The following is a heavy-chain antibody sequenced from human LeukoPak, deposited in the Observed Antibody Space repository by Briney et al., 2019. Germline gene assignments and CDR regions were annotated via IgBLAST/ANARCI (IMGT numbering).Heavy chain of an antibody. V-gene: IGHV4-34*01. CDR2: INHSGST. CDR3: ARHVAGTWFFDL. J-gene: IGHJ2*01. D-gene: IGHD6-19*01. CDR1: GGSFSGYY. Sequence: SETLSLTCAVYGGSFSGYYWSWIRQPPGKGLEWIGEINHSGSTNYNPSLKSRVTISVDTSKNQFSLKLSSVTAADTAVYYCARHVAGTWFFDLWGRGTLVTVSS.